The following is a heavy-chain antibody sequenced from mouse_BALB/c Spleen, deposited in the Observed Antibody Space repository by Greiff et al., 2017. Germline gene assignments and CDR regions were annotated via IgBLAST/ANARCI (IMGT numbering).Heavy chain of an antibody. CDR3: ARDTTVVATPFDY. V-gene: IGHV1S34*01. CDR2: ISCYNGAT. J-gene: IGHJ2*01. D-gene: IGHD1-1*01. CDR1: GYSFTGYY. Sequence: LVKTGASVKISCKASGYSFTGYYMHWVKQSHGKSLEWIGYISCYNGATSYNQKFKGKATFTVDTSSSTAYMQFNSLTSEDSAVYYYARDTTVVATPFDYWGQGTTLTVSS.